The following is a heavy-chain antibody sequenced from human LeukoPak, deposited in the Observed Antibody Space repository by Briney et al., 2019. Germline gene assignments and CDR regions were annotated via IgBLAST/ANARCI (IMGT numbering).Heavy chain of an antibody. Sequence: ASVKVSCKASGYTFTGNYMHWVRQAPGQGLEWMGWINPNSGGTNYVQKFQGRVTMTRDTSISTAYMELSSLRSDDTAVYYCARTKNLYPGWFDPWGQGTLVTVSS. CDR3: ARTKNLYPGWFDP. J-gene: IGHJ5*02. V-gene: IGHV1-2*02. CDR2: INPNSGGT. D-gene: IGHD1-14*01. CDR1: GYTFTGNY.